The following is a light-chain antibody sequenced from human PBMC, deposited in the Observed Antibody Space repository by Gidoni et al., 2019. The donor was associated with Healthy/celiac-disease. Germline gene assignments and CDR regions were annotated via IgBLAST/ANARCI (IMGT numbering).Light chain of an antibody. CDR1: HGISSY. Sequence: AIRITQSPSSLSASPGDRVTITCRASHGISSYLAWYQQKPGKAPKLLIYAASTLHSGLPSRCGSGCSRTDFTLTISWLQSEDLATYCYQQNYSYPLTFGHGTKVEIK. CDR3: QQNYSYPLT. V-gene: IGKV1-8*01. J-gene: IGKJ4*01. CDR2: AAS.